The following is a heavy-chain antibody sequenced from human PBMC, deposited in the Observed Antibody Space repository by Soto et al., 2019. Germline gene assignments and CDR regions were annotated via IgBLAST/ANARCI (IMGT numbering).Heavy chain of an antibody. V-gene: IGHV4-61*01. CDR2: IYYSGTT. D-gene: IGHD3-16*01. J-gene: IGHJ4*02. Sequence: QVQLQESGPGLVKPSETLSLTCAVSGDSVTNENYYWSWIRQPPGKGLEWIGYIYYSGTTNYNSSLKRRLTLSVDMSKNQFSLKLTSVTAADTAVYFCARSQRGRTAFTFDYWGQGALVTVSS. CDR3: ARSQRGRTAFTFDY. CDR1: GDSVTNENYY.